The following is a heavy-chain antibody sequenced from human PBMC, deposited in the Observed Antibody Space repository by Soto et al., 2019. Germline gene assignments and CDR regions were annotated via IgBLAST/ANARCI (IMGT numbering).Heavy chain of an antibody. V-gene: IGHV4-39*01. Sequence: PSETLSLTCTVSGGSVSSSSYYWGWVRQPPGKALEWIGNVYYLGSTNYNPSLKSRVTMSVDTSKNQFSLTLNSVTAADTATYYCARGGISHWAYFYYMDVWDRGTTVTVSS. CDR1: GGSVSSSSYY. J-gene: IGHJ6*03. CDR2: VYYLGST. D-gene: IGHD2-21*01. CDR3: ARGGISHWAYFYYMDV.